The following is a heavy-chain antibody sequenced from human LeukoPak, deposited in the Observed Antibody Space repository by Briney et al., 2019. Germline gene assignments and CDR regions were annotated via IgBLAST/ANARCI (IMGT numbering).Heavy chain of an antibody. CDR2: ISAYNGNT. CDR3: ASSSSGWYDGLGDY. D-gene: IGHD6-19*01. Sequence: ASVKVSCTASGYTFTSYGISWVRQAPGQGLEWMGWISAYNGNTNYAQKLQGRVTMTTDTSTSTAYMELRSLRSDDTAVYYCASSSSGWYDGLGDYWGQGTLVTVSS. V-gene: IGHV1-18*01. CDR1: GYTFTSYG. J-gene: IGHJ4*02.